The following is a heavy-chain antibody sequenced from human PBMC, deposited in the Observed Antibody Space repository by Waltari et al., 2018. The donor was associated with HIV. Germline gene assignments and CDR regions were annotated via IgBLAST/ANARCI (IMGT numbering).Heavy chain of an antibody. D-gene: IGHD3-22*01. Sequence: EVQLVESGGGLVQPGRSLRLSCAASGFTFDDYAMHWVRQAPGKGLEWVSGISWNSGSIGYADSVKGRFTISRDNAKNSLYLQMNSLRAEDTALYYCAKVGIRSYYDSSGYYYTNWGQGTLVTVSS. V-gene: IGHV3-9*01. CDR3: AKVGIRSYYDSSGYYYTN. CDR1: GFTFDDYA. J-gene: IGHJ4*02. CDR2: ISWNSGSI.